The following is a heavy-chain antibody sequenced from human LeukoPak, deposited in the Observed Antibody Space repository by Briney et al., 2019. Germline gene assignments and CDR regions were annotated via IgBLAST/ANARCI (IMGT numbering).Heavy chain of an antibody. Sequence: GGSLRLSCAASGFTFSTYELYWVRQAPGKGLEWISYISSGGTTIKYAASVRGRFTISRDDGRESLYLQMNSLRVEDTAIYYCGASRQYVGAFDIWGQGTLVSVSS. CDR2: ISSGGTTI. D-gene: IGHD3-16*01. CDR3: GASRQYVGAFDI. J-gene: IGHJ3*02. CDR1: GFTFSTYE. V-gene: IGHV3-48*03.